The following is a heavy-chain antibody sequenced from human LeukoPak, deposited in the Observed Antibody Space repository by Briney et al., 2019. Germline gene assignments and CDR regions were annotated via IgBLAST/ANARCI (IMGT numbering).Heavy chain of an antibody. Sequence: ASVKVSCKASGYTFTSYGISWVRQAPGQGLEWMGWISAYNGNTNYAQKLQGRVTMTTDTSTSTAYMELRSLRSDDTAVYYCARAVDGDIVATRPPDYFDYWGQGTLFTVSS. CDR2: ISAYNGNT. J-gene: IGHJ4*02. CDR1: GYTFTSYG. D-gene: IGHD5-12*01. CDR3: ARAVDGDIVATRPPDYFDY. V-gene: IGHV1-18*01.